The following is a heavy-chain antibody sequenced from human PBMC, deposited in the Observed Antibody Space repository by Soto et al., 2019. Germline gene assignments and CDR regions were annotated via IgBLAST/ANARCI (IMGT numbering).Heavy chain of an antibody. Sequence: GESLNLSCKGSGYTFTDYWIGWVRQLPGKGLEWMGIIYPSDSYTNYSPSFQGHVTISADKSISTAYLQWSSLKASDTAMYYCARRRRCSSTSCYSTPSYHYYYGMDVWGQGTTVTVSS. V-gene: IGHV5-10-1*01. D-gene: IGHD2-2*02. J-gene: IGHJ6*02. CDR2: IYPSDSYT. CDR3: ARRRRCSSTSCYSTPSYHYYYGMDV. CDR1: GYTFTDYW.